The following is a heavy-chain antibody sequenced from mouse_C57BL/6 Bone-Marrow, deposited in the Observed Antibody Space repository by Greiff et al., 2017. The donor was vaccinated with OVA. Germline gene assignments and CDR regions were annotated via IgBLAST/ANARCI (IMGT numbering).Heavy chain of an antibody. Sequence: VHLVESGAELVRPGASVTLSCKASGYTFTDYEMHWVKQTPVHGLEWIGAIDPETGGTAYNQKFKGKAILTADKSSSTAYMELRSLTSEDSAVYYCTRVLLPGYYAMDYWGQGTSVTVSS. CDR1: GYTFTDYE. CDR2: IDPETGGT. D-gene: IGHD1-1*01. V-gene: IGHV1-15*01. CDR3: TRVLLPGYYAMDY. J-gene: IGHJ4*01.